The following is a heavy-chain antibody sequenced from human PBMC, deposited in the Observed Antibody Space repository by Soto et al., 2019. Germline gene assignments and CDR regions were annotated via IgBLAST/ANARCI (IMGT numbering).Heavy chain of an antibody. Sequence: QVQLQESGPGLVTPSQTLSLTCTVSGGSISSNDYYWSWIRQPPGKGLEWIGNIYYSGSTYYNASPKCRITVLVSKCKNPSSLKLASVAATDAGVDYCARGGIGGGGMDVWGQGTTVTVS. D-gene: IGHD2-21*01. CDR2: IYYSGST. V-gene: IGHV4-30-4*01. J-gene: IGHJ6*02. CDR1: GGSISSNDYY. CDR3: ARGGIGGGGMDV.